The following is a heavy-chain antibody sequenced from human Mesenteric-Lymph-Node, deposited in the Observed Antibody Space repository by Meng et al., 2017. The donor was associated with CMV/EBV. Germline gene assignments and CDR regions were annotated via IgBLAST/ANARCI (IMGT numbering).Heavy chain of an antibody. J-gene: IGHJ4*02. CDR2: IYSGGST. V-gene: IGHV3-53*01. Sequence: GGSLRLSCAASGFTFTTYAMSWVRQAPGKGLEWVSVIYSGGSTYYADSVKGRFTISRDNSKNTLYLQMNSLRAEDTAVYYCARDRSYSGGAGYWGQGTLVTVSS. D-gene: IGHD2-21*01. CDR1: GFTFTTYA. CDR3: ARDRSYSGGAGY.